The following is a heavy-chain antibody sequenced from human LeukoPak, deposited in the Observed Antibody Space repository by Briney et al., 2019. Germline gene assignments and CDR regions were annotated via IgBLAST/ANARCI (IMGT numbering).Heavy chain of an antibody. D-gene: IGHD2-8*01. J-gene: IGHJ4*02. CDR3: ADPGVGY. CDR2: VKENGDKK. CDR1: GFTFSRNW. Sequence: GGSLRLSCVGSGFTFSRNWMSWVRQAPGKGLEWVAKVKENGDKKSYVDSVKGRFTISRDNAQNSVYLQMNSLRPEDTAVYYCADPGVGYWGQGTLVTVSS. V-gene: IGHV3-7*01.